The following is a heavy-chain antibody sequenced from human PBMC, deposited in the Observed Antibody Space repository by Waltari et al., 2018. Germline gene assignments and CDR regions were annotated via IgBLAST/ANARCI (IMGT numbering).Heavy chain of an antibody. J-gene: IGHJ4*02. CDR3: ARAGSYRFDY. CDR2: IDSDGSPT. D-gene: IGHD3-16*02. CDR1: GFTSSTTW. Sequence: EVQLVESGGGLVQPGGSLELPLSASGFTSSTTWMHWVRQAPGKGLVWVSRIDSDGSPTNYADSVKGRFTISRDNAKNTLYLQMNNLGAEDTAVYYCARAGSYRFDYWGQGTLVTVSS. V-gene: IGHV3-74*01.